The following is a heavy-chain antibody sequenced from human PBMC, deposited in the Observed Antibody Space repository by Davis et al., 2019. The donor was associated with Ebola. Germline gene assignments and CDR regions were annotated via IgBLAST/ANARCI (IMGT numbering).Heavy chain of an antibody. CDR1: GGSFSGYY. V-gene: IGHV4-34*01. J-gene: IGHJ6*02. CDR3: ARKVRSYSYGFPYYYGMDV. Sequence: MPSETLSLTCAVYGGSFSGYYWSWIRQPPGKGLEWIGYIYYSGSTYYNPSLKSRVTISVDTSKNQFSLKLSSVTAADTAVYYCARKVRSYSYGFPYYYGMDVWGQGTTVTVSS. CDR2: IYYSGST. D-gene: IGHD5-18*01.